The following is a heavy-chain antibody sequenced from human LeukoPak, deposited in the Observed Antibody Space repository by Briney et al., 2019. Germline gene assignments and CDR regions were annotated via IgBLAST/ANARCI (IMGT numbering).Heavy chain of an antibody. D-gene: IGHD3-16*02. CDR2: INHSGST. CDR3: ARGPTYDYVWGSYRSSLVYFDY. V-gene: IGHV4-34*01. CDR1: GGSSSGYY. Sequence: SETLSLTCAVYGGSSSGYYWSWIRQPPGKGLEWIGEINHSGSTNYNPSLKSRVTISVDTSKNQFSLKLSSVTAADTAVYYCARGPTYDYVWGSYRSSLVYFDYWGQGTLVTVSS. J-gene: IGHJ4*02.